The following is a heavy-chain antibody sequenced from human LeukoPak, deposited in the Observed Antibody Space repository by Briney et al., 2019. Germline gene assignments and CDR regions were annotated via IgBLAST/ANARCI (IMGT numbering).Heavy chain of an antibody. Sequence: ASVKVSCKASGGTFSSYAINWVRQAPGQGLEWMGWIDSKTGNPTYAQGFTGRFVFSLDTSVTTAYLQISSLKAEDTAVYYCARDVGYYDSSGYYLGWFDPWGQGTLVTVSS. V-gene: IGHV7-4-1*02. CDR2: IDSKTGNP. J-gene: IGHJ5*02. CDR3: ARDVGYYDSSGYYLGWFDP. D-gene: IGHD3-22*01. CDR1: GGTFSSYA.